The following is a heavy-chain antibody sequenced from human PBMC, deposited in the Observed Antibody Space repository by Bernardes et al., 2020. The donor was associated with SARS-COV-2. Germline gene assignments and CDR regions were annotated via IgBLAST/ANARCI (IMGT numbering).Heavy chain of an antibody. CDR3: ARDAPGDYGIDAFDI. Sequence: GGSLRLSCAASGFTFSSYAMSWVRQAPGKGLEWVSTITSSGGGTYYADSVKGRFTISRDNAKNSLYLQMNSLRAEDTAVYYCARDAPGDYGIDAFDIWGQGTMVTVSS. V-gene: IGHV3-23*01. D-gene: IGHD4-17*01. CDR1: GFTFSSYA. J-gene: IGHJ3*02. CDR2: ITSSGGGT.